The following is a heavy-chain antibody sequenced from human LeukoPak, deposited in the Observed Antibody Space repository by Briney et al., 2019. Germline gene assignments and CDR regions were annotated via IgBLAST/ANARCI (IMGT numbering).Heavy chain of an antibody. CDR2: ISGSGGST. CDR1: GFTVSGSW. CDR3: AKTSRDGYNKYYFDY. J-gene: IGHJ4*02. D-gene: IGHD5-24*01. V-gene: IGHV3-23*01. Sequence: PGGSLRLSCAASGFTVSGSWMSWIRQAPGKGLEWVSAISGSGGSTYYADSVKGRFTISRDNSKNTLYLQMNSLRAEDTAVYYCAKTSRDGYNKYYFDYWGQGTLVTVSS.